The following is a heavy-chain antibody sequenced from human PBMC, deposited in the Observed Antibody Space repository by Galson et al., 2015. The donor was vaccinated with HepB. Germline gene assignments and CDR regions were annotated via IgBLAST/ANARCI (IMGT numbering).Heavy chain of an antibody. CDR3: TTEITDLFDY. J-gene: IGHJ4*02. CDR2: IRRKTDGGTT. V-gene: IGHV3-15*01. CDR1: GFTFSNAW. D-gene: IGHD1-20*01. Sequence: SLRLSCAASGFTFSNAWMSWVRQAPGKGLEWVGRIRRKTDGGTTEYTAPVRGRFAISRDDSKNTVYLQMNSLETEDTALYYCTTEITDLFDYWGQGTLVTVSS.